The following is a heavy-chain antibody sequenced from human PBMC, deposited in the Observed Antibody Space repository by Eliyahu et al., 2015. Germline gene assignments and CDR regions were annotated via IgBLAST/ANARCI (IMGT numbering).Heavy chain of an antibody. J-gene: IGHJ6*02. V-gene: IGHV1-2*02. CDR2: INPNSGGT. Sequence: QVQLVQSGAEVKKPGASVKVSCKAXGYTFTGYYMHWXRQAPGQGFEWMGWINPNSGGTNYAQKFQGRVTLTRDTSISTAYMELSRLRSDDTAVYYCARASWGTCTNGVCHYYYGMDVWGQGTTVTVSS. D-gene: IGHD2-8*01. CDR1: GYTFTGYY. CDR3: ARASWGTCTNGVCHYYYGMDV.